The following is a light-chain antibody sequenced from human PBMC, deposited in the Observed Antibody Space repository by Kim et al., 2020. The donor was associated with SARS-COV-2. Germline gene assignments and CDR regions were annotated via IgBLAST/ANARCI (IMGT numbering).Light chain of an antibody. CDR2: YGR. Sequence: PGETASIPRGGKNIGRKSVQWYEQEPGEPPGGVMYYGRDRPSGIPERYSGSNAGNTATLTISRIEAGDEADYYCQVWDASSDHSAFGGGTQLTVL. CDR1: NIGRKS. CDR3: QVWDASSDHSA. V-gene: IGLV3-21*04. J-gene: IGLJ2*01.